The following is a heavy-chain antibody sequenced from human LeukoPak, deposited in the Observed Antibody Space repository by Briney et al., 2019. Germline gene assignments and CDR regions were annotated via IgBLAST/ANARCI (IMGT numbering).Heavy chain of an antibody. CDR2: IRYDGSNK. D-gene: IGHD3-22*01. J-gene: IGHJ4*02. CDR1: GFTFSSYG. Sequence: GGSLRLSCAASGFTFSSYGMHWVRQAPGKGLEWVAFIRYDGSNKYYADSVKGRFTISRDNSKNTLYLQMNSLRAEDTAVYYCARDPYYYDSSGYYDYWGQGTLVTVSS. V-gene: IGHV3-30*02. CDR3: ARDPYYYDSSGYYDY.